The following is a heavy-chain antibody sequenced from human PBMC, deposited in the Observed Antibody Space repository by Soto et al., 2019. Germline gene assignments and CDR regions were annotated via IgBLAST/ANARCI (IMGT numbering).Heavy chain of an antibody. CDR2: IKNKADNYAT. Sequence: VQLVESGGGLVQPGGSLKLSCAASGFTFSASALHWVRQASGKGLEWVGHIKNKADNYATPYGASMKGRVTVSRDDSKNTAYLQMNSLTTEDTAVYYCVRRGGLLAEAFDVWGQGTMVTVSS. V-gene: IGHV3-73*01. CDR1: GFTFSASA. CDR3: VRRGGLLAEAFDV. D-gene: IGHD5-12*01. J-gene: IGHJ3*01.